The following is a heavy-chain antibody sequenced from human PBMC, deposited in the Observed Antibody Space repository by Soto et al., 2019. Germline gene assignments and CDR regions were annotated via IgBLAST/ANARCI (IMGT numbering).Heavy chain of an antibody. Sequence: QMHLVESGGGVVQPGRSLTLSCVASGFTFTSYGIHWVRQAPGKGLEWVAVIWYDGSNKYYGDSVKGRFSISRDNSKNTVYLQTNSLRAGDTAVYYCARDRRFLEWLDYWGQGTLVSVSS. J-gene: IGHJ4*02. CDR2: IWYDGSNK. CDR1: GFTFTSYG. V-gene: IGHV3-33*01. CDR3: ARDRRFLEWLDY. D-gene: IGHD3-3*01.